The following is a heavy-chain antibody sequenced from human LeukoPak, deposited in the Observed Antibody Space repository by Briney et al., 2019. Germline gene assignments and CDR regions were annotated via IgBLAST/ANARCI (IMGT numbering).Heavy chain of an antibody. J-gene: IGHJ4*02. D-gene: IGHD2-2*01. CDR2: ISGSGGST. CDR3: AKDPLFGIVVVPAAIDY. Sequence: GGSLRLSCAASGFTFSSYAMSWVRQAPGKGLEWVSAISGSGGSTYYADSVKGRFTISRDNSKNTLYLQMNSLRAEDTAVYYCAKDPLFGIVVVPAAIDYWGQGTLVTVSS. CDR1: GFTFSSYA. V-gene: IGHV3-23*01.